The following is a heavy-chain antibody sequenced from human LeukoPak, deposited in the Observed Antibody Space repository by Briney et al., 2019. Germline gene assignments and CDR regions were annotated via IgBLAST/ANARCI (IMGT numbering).Heavy chain of an antibody. D-gene: IGHD6-19*01. Sequence: ASVTVSFKSSGYTFTDYFIHWVRQAPGQGLEWMGWMNPNSGGTNYAQNFQGRVTMTRDTSINSAYMELSSLRSDDTAVFYCASTYRSGWYFDYWGQGTLVTVSS. CDR1: GYTFTDYF. CDR3: ASTYRSGWYFDY. J-gene: IGHJ4*02. V-gene: IGHV1-2*02. CDR2: MNPNSGGT.